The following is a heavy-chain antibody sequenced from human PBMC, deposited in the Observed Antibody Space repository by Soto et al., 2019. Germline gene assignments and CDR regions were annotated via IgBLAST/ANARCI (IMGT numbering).Heavy chain of an antibody. D-gene: IGHD1-7*01. V-gene: IGHV3-48*02. Sequence: GGSLRLSCAVSGFTFSAYSMNWVRQAPGKGLEWVSYIGTVSSTKSYADSVKGRFTISRDNAKKSLYLEMNSLRDEDTAVYYCARGQRVLNWNYPVWGQGTTVTVSS. J-gene: IGHJ6*02. CDR1: GFTFSAYS. CDR2: IGTVSSTK. CDR3: ARGQRVLNWNYPV.